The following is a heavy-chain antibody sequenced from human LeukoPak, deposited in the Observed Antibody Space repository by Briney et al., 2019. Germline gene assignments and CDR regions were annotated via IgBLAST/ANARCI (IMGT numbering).Heavy chain of an antibody. Sequence: GGSLRLSCAASGFTFSSYEMNWVRQARGKGLEWVSYISSSGSTIYYADSVKGRFTISRDNAKNSLYLQMNSLRAEDTPVYYCARVRGYMDVWGKGTTVTVSS. CDR1: GFTFSSYE. CDR3: ARVRGYMDV. CDR2: ISSSGSTI. V-gene: IGHV3-48*03. J-gene: IGHJ6*03.